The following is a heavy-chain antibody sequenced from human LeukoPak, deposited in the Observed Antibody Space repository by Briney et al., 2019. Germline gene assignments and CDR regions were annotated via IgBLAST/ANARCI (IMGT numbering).Heavy chain of an antibody. CDR2: IKGDGGSP. Sequence: GGSLRLSSAASGFTFSNYWMHWVRQAPGKGLVWVSRIKGDGGSPTYADSVKGRFTISRDDAKHTLYLQMNSLRAEDTAVYSCARKPDYYGADYWGQGTLVTVSS. V-gene: IGHV3-74*01. CDR3: ARKPDYYGADY. J-gene: IGHJ4*02. CDR1: GFTFSNYW. D-gene: IGHD3-10*01.